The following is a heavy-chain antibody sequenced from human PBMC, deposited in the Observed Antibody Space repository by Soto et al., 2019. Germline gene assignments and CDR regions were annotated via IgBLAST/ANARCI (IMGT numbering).Heavy chain of an antibody. CDR2: IYYDGTT. CDR3: ARRTLPGDSRSSYFDY. J-gene: IGHJ4*02. D-gene: IGHD6-6*01. CDR1: SGSFSSTSYY. V-gene: IGHV4-39*01. Sequence: PEILSLTLKVSSGSFSSTSYYWAMIRQPPVKGLEWIGAIYYDGTTYYTESLNGRVSISVDTSKNKCSLKVNSVTAADTAVYFCARRTLPGDSRSSYFDYWGQRTLVTASS.